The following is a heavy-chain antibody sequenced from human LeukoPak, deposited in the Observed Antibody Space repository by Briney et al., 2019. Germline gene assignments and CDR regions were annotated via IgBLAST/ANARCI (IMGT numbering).Heavy chain of an antibody. Sequence: SETLSLTCTVSGGSISRYYWSWIRQPPGKGLEWIGYIYYSGSTNYNPSLKSRVTISVDTSKNQFSLKLSSVTAADTAVYYCARAGYCSGGSCYGIFGYYYGMGVWGQGTTVTVSS. D-gene: IGHD2-15*01. CDR3: ARAGYCSGGSCYGIFGYYYGMGV. V-gene: IGHV4-59*01. CDR1: GGSISRYY. J-gene: IGHJ6*02. CDR2: IYYSGST.